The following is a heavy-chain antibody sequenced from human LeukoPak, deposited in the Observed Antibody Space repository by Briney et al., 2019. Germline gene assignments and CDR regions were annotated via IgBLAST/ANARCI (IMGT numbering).Heavy chain of an antibody. CDR3: ARDVRDTGDYYFDY. D-gene: IGHD2-21*02. V-gene: IGHV3-33*01. CDR2: MWYDGSNK. J-gene: IGHJ4*02. Sequence: PGGSLRLSCAASGFTFSNYGMHWVRQAPGKGLEWVALMWYDGSNKYYADSVKGRFTISRDNSKNTLYLQMNGLRAEDTAVYYCARDVRDTGDYYFDYWGQGTLVAVSS. CDR1: GFTFSNYG.